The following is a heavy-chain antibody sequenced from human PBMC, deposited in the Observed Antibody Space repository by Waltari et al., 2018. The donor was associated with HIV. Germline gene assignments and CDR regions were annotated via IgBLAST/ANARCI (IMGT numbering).Heavy chain of an antibody. CDR1: GFTLSQFG. CDR3: ARDGSGWSRDY. V-gene: IGHV3-21*01. D-gene: IGHD6-19*01. CDR2: IAHNNEM. Sequence: EVQLVEFGGGPVQHGGSLRLPRAASGFTLSQFGMTWVRQAPGKGLEWVSTIAHNNEMYYGDSAEGRFTISRDNAKNSVHLQMNRLRAEDTAVYYCARDGSGWSRDYWGQGTLVTVSS. J-gene: IGHJ4*02.